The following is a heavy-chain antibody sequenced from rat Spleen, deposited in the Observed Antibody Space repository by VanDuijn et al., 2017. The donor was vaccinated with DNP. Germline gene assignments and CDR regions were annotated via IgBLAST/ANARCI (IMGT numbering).Heavy chain of an antibody. D-gene: IGHD1-1*01. CDR2: ILYDGSRA. CDR3: ARQELQWSHFDY. V-gene: IGHV5S10*01. CDR1: GFTFSDYN. Sequence: EVQLVESGGGLVQPGRSLKLSCASSGFTFSDYNMAWVRQAPKKGLEWVATILYDGSRAYYRDSVKGRFTVYRDNAKSTLYLQIDSLRSEDTATYYCARQELQWSHFDYWGQGVMVTVSS. J-gene: IGHJ2*01.